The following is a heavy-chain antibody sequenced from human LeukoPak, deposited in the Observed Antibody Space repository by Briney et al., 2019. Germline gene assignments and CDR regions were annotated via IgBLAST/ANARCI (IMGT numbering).Heavy chain of an antibody. CDR3: ARDPPRGYSV. V-gene: IGHV1-46*01. J-gene: IGHJ4*02. CDR1: GYTFTSYY. D-gene: IGHD5-18*01. Sequence: ASEKVSCEASGYTFTSYYMHWVRQAPGQGLEWMGIINPSGGSTSYAQKFQGRVTMTRDTSTSTVYMELSSLRSEDTAVYYCARDPPRGYSVWGQGTLVTVSS. CDR2: INPSGGST.